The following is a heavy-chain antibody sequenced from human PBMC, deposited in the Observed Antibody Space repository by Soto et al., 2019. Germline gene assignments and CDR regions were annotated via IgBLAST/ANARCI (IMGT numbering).Heavy chain of an antibody. J-gene: IGHJ6*02. Sequence: GGSLRLSCAASGFTFSSYAMSWVRQAPGKGLEWVSAISGSGGSTYYADSVKGRFTISRDNSKNTLYLQMNSLRAEDTAVYYCAKVWGTFLDWLLPYYYYSGMDCCDQGTTVTVSS. CDR1: GFTFSSYA. D-gene: IGHD3-3*01. CDR2: ISGSGGST. V-gene: IGHV3-23*01. CDR3: AKVWGTFLDWLLPYYYYSGMDC.